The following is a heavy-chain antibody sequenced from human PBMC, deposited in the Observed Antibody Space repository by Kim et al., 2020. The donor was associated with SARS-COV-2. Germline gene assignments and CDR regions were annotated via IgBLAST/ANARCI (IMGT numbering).Heavy chain of an antibody. Sequence: SVKVSCKASGGTFSSYAISWVRQAPGQGLEWMGGIIPIFGTANYAQKFQGRVTITADESTSTAYMELSSLRSEDTAVYYCARSGSIAVAGTPDDAFDIWGQGTMVTVSS. V-gene: IGHV1-69*13. D-gene: IGHD6-19*01. CDR2: IIPIFGTA. CDR3: ARSGSIAVAGTPDDAFDI. J-gene: IGHJ3*02. CDR1: GGTFSSYA.